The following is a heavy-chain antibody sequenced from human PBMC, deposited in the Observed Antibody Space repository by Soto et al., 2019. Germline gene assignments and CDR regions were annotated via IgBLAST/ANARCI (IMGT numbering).Heavy chain of an antibody. D-gene: IGHD3-3*01. J-gene: IGHJ6*02. CDR1: GFTFSSYE. CDR2: ISSSGSTI. Sequence: EVQLVESGGGLVQPGGSLRLSCAASGFTFSSYEMNWVRQAPGKGLEWVSYISSSGSTIYYADSVKGRFTISRDNAKNSLYLLMASQRAEDPAVYYCARVSQDYDFWSGYISHGMDVWGQGTTVTVSS. V-gene: IGHV3-48*03. CDR3: ARVSQDYDFWSGYISHGMDV.